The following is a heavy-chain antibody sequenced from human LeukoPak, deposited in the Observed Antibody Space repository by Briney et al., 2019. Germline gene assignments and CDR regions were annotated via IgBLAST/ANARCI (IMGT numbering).Heavy chain of an antibody. Sequence: SETLSLTCTVSGYSISSGYYWGWIRQPPGKGLEWIGSIYYSGSTYYNPSLKSRVTISVDTSKNQFSLKLSSVTAADTAVYYCARHMGWFDPWGQGTLVTVSS. V-gene: IGHV4-38-2*02. CDR2: IYYSGST. CDR1: GYSISSGYY. D-gene: IGHD2-21*01. CDR3: ARHMGWFDP. J-gene: IGHJ5*02.